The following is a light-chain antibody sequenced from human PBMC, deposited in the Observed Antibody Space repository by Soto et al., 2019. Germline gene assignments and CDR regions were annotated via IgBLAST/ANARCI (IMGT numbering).Light chain of an antibody. J-gene: IGKJ4*01. Sequence: EVVVTQSPATLSVSLGDRATLSCRASQSVSSNLAWYQQKPGQAPRLLMYGASTRATGFPARFSGSGSGTEFTLTISSLQSEDFAVYSCQQYNNWPLTFGGGTKVDIK. CDR2: GAS. V-gene: IGKV3-15*01. CDR1: QSVSSN. CDR3: QQYNNWPLT.